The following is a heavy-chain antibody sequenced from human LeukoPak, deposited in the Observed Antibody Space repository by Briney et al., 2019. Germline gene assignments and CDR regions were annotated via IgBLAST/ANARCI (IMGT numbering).Heavy chain of an antibody. Sequence: PSETLSLTCTVSGGSMNQYYWSWIRQPAGRGLEWIGRIYSSGNTFYKASLKSRVTMSVDTSKNQFSLKLSSVTAADTAVYYCARDLGADYGDYVFDPWGQGTLVIVSS. CDR3: ARDLGADYGDYVFDP. D-gene: IGHD4-17*01. CDR2: IYSSGNT. CDR1: GGSMNQYY. V-gene: IGHV4-4*07. J-gene: IGHJ5*02.